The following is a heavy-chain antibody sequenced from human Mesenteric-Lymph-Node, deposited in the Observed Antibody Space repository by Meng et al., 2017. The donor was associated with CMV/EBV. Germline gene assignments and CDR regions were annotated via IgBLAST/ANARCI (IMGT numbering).Heavy chain of an antibody. CDR1: GFTFNDYA. CDR2: ISWSGGYV. J-gene: IGHJ6*02. D-gene: IGHD6-6*01. CDR3: AKDIAARPYYYYFAMDV. V-gene: IGHV3-9*01. Sequence: SLKISCAASGFTFNDYAIHWVRQAPGKGLEWVSGISWSGGYVGYADSVKGRFTISRDNAKNSLYLQMNSLRPEDTALYYCAKDIAARPYYYYFAMDVWGQGTTVTVSS.